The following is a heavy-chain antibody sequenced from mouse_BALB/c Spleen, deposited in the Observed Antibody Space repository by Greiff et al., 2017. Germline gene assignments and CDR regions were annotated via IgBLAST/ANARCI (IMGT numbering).Heavy chain of an antibody. Sequence: EVHLVESGGGLVKPGGSLKLSCAASGFTFSSYAMSWVRQTPEKRLEWVASISSGGSTYYPDSVKGRFTISRDNARNILYLQMSSLRSEDTAMYYCANYYGSVAYWGQGTLVTVSA. V-gene: IGHV5-6-5*01. J-gene: IGHJ3*01. D-gene: IGHD1-1*01. CDR2: ISSGGST. CDR3: ANYYGSVAY. CDR1: GFTFSSYA.